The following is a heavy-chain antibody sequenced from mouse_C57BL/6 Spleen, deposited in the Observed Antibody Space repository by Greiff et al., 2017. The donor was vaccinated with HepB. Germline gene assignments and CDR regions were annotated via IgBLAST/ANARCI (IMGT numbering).Heavy chain of an antibody. CDR2: IDPETGGT. CDR3: TRNDDFWFAY. D-gene: IGHD2-4*01. CDR1: GYTFTDYD. V-gene: IGHV1-15*01. Sequence: VQLQQSGAELVRPGASVTLSCKASGYTFTDYDMHWVKQTPVHGLEWIGAIDPETGGTAYNQKFKGKAILTADKSSSTAYMELRSLTSEDSAVYYCTRNDDFWFAYWGQGTLVTVSA. J-gene: IGHJ3*01.